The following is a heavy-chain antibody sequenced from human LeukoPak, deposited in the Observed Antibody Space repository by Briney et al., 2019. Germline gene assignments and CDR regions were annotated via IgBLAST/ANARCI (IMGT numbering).Heavy chain of an antibody. D-gene: IGHD3-9*01. J-gene: IGHJ4*02. Sequence: PSETLSLTCTVSGGSISSGGYYWSWIRQHPGKGLEWIGYIYYSGSTYYNPSLKSRVTISIDTSKNQFSLKLSSVTAADTAVYYCAREGVLRYLDYWGQGTLVTVSS. CDR1: GGSISSGGYY. CDR3: AREGVLRYLDY. CDR2: IYYSGST. V-gene: IGHV4-31*03.